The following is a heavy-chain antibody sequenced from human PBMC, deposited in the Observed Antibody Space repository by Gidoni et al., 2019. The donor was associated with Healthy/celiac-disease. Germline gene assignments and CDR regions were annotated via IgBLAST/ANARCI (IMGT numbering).Heavy chain of an antibody. V-gene: IGHV3-21*01. D-gene: IGHD6-6*01. CDR1: GFTFSSYS. J-gene: IGHJ5*02. CDR3: ASFVEYSSSVWFDP. Sequence: EVQLVESGGGLVKPGGSLRLPCAASGFTFSSYSMNLVRQAPGKGLEWVSSISSSSSYIYYADSVKGRFTISRDNAKNSLYLQMNSMRAEDTAVYYCASFVEYSSSVWFDPWGQGTLVTVSS. CDR2: ISSSSSYI.